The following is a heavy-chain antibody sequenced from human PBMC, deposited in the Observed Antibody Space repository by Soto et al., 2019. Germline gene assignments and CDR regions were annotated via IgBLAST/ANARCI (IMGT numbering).Heavy chain of an antibody. Sequence: QVQLQESGPGLVKPSQTLSLTCTVSGGSISSGGYYWSWIRQHPGQGLEWIGYIDYSGSTYYNPSLKSRVTISVDTSKNQFSLKLSSGTAADTAVYYCARGSNDSSGYKYYFDYWGQGTLVTVSS. V-gene: IGHV4-31*03. D-gene: IGHD3-22*01. CDR3: ARGSNDSSGYKYYFDY. J-gene: IGHJ4*02. CDR1: GGSISSGGYY. CDR2: IDYSGST.